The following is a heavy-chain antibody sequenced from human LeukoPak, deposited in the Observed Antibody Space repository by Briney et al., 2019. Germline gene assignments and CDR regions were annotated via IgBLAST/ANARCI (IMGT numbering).Heavy chain of an antibody. V-gene: IGHV3-7*01. Sequence: GRSLRLSCAASGFTFSSYSMNWVRQAPGKGLEWVANIKQDGSEKYYVDSVKGRFTISRDNAKNSLYLQMNSLRAEDTAVYYCAISYYVDIVDYFDYWGQGTLVTVSS. CDR3: AISYYVDIVDYFDY. D-gene: IGHD5-12*01. CDR2: IKQDGSEK. CDR1: GFTFSSYS. J-gene: IGHJ4*02.